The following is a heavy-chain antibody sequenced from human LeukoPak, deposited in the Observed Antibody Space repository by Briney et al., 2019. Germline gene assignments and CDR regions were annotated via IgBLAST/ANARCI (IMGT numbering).Heavy chain of an antibody. D-gene: IGHD3-10*01. CDR1: GFTFSSYS. J-gene: IGHJ3*02. CDR3: ARDRMVRGVPIDAFDI. V-gene: IGHV3-66*01. CDR2: IYSGGST. Sequence: GGSLRLSCAASGFTFSSYSMNWVRQAPGKGLEWVSVIYSGGSTYYADSVKGRFTISRDNSKNTLYLQMNSLRAEDTAVYYCARDRMVRGVPIDAFDIWGQGTMVTVSS.